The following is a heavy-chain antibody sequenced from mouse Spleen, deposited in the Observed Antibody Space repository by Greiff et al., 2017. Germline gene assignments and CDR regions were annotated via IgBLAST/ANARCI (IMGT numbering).Heavy chain of an antibody. Sequence: QVTLKVSGPGIMQSSQTLSLTCSFSGFSLSTSGMGVSWIRQPSGKGLEWLAHIYWDDDKRYNPSLESRLTISKDTSRSQVFLKITSVDTADTAAYYCARRSHSGTSLYFDYWGQGTTLTVSS. CDR3: ARRSHSGTSLYFDY. V-gene: IGHV8-12*01. CDR1: GFSLSTSGMG. J-gene: IGHJ2*01. D-gene: IGHD1-1*01. CDR2: IYWDDDK.